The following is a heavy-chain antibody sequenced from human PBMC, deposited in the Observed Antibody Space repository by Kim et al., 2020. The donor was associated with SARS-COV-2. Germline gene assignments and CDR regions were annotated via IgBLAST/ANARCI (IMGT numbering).Heavy chain of an antibody. CDR2: INHSGST. CDR3: ARGSSSGYPY. CDR1: GGSFSGYY. J-gene: IGHJ4*02. V-gene: IGHV4-34*01. D-gene: IGHD3-22*01. Sequence: SETLSLTCAVYGGSFSGYYWSWIRKPPGKGLEWIGEINHSGSTNYNPSLKSRVTISVDTSKNKFSLKLSSVTAADTAVYYCARGSSSGYPYWGQGTLVTVTS.